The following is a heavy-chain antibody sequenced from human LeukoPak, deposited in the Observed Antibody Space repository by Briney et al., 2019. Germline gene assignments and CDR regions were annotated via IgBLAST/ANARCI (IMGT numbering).Heavy chain of an antibody. V-gene: IGHV3-23*01. CDR3: AKWDSYYNFWSGYYIY. Sequence: GXXRLSCAASGFTFSTYAMSWVRQPPGKGLEWVSLISASGGSAFYADSVKGRFTISRDNSKNTLYLQVNSLRAEDTAVYYCAKWDSYYNFWSGYYIYWGQGTLVTVSS. CDR1: GFTFSTYA. CDR2: ISASGGSA. J-gene: IGHJ4*02. D-gene: IGHD3-3*01.